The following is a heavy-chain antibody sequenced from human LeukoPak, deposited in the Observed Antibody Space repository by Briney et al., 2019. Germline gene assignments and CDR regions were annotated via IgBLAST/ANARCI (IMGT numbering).Heavy chain of an antibody. J-gene: IGHJ4*02. CDR3: ARVGDTPKRYFDY. D-gene: IGHD1-26*01. Sequence: PGGFLRLSCAASGITFSTYNMNWVRQAPGKGLEWISSISSSSSYIYYADSVRGRFTISRDNAKNSLYLQMNSLRAEDTAIYYCARVGDTPKRYFDYWGQGTLVTVSS. V-gene: IGHV3-21*01. CDR2: ISSSSSYI. CDR1: GITFSTYN.